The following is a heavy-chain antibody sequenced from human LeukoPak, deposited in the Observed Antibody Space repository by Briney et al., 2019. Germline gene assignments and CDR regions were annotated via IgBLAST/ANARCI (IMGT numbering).Heavy chain of an antibody. V-gene: IGHV4-59*01. CDR2: IYDTEST. CDR3: ARGQWLPVFDF. D-gene: IGHD3-22*01. CDR1: GDFISGYY. J-gene: IGHJ4*02. Sequence: PSETLSLTCTVSGDFISGYYWGWIRQPPGKGLEWIGHIYDTESTNYSPSLKSRVTISVDTSKNQFSLKLSFVTAADTAVYYCARGQWLPVFDFWGQGTLVTVSS.